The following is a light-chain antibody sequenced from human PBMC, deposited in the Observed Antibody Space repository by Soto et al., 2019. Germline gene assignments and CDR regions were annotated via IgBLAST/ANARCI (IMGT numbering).Light chain of an antibody. J-gene: IGKJ1*01. CDR1: QGIRND. CDR3: LQHSTYPLT. V-gene: IGKV1-17*01. CDR2: AAS. Sequence: DIQMTQFPSSLSASVGDRVTITCRASQGIRNDLGWYQQKPGKAPKRLIYAASSLQSGVPSRFSGSGSGTDFTLAISSLQPADSATFYCLQHSTYPLTFGQGTKVEIK.